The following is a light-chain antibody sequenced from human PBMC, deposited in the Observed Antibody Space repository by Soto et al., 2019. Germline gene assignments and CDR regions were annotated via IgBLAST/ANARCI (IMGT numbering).Light chain of an antibody. CDR3: QEYINWPSLT. V-gene: IGKV3-15*01. CDR1: QSVRSN. Sequence: EIVLTQSPATTSVSPGERATLSCRVSQSVRSNLAWYQQKPGQGPRLLIFGASTRATNIPARFSGSGSGTEFTLTISSLQSEDFAVYYCQEYINWPSLTFGGGTKV. J-gene: IGKJ4*01. CDR2: GAS.